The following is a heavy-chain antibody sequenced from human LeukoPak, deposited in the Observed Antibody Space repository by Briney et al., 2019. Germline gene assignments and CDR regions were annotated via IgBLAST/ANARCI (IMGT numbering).Heavy chain of an antibody. V-gene: IGHV1-46*01. Sequence: ASVKVSCKASGYTFTSYYMHWVRQAPGQGLEWMGLINPTGGSTGYAQKFQGRVTMTRDMSTSTDYMELSSLRSEDTAIYYCARDPTTAMEPYYYYYMDVWGKGTTVTVSS. CDR1: GYTFTSYY. CDR3: ARDPTTAMEPYYYYYMDV. D-gene: IGHD5-18*01. CDR2: INPTGGST. J-gene: IGHJ6*03.